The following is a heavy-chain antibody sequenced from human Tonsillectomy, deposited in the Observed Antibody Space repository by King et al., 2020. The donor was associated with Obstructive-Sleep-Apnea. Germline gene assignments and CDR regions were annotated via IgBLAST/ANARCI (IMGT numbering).Heavy chain of an antibody. J-gene: IGHJ5*02. CDR3: ATVTRFRDPVA. CDR2: ISSSSTII. CDR1: GFTFSNYS. Sequence: VQLVESGGDLLQPGGSLRLSCAASGFTFSNYSMNWVRKAPGEGLEWVSFISSSSTIIYYSDSVKGRFTISRDNAKNSLYLHMNSLRVEDTAVYYCATVTRFRDPVAWGQGTLVTVSA. V-gene: IGHV3-48*04. D-gene: IGHD3-10*01.